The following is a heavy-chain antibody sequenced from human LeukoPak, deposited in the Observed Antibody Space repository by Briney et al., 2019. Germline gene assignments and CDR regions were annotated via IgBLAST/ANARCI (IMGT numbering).Heavy chain of an antibody. CDR1: GFIFDGYA. Sequence: GGSLRLSCAASGFIFDGYAMNWVRQAAGKGLEWVAQVSNDGSATFYADSVRGRFTIARDNSKNTLSLQMDNLRVDDTAVYFCATGRVQLDYWGQGALVSVSS. CDR3: ATGRVQLDY. CDR2: VSNDGSAT. V-gene: IGHV3-30*03. J-gene: IGHJ4*02. D-gene: IGHD3-10*01.